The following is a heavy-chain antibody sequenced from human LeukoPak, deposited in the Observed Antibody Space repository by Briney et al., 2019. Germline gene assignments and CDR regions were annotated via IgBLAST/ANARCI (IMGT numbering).Heavy chain of an antibody. Sequence: GGSLRLSCTASGFTFSLAWMSWVRQAPGKGLEWVANIKQDGSEKYYVDSVKGRFTISRDNAKNSLYLQMNSLRAEDTAVYYCARGFLDSSGWYRSGLIDIWGQGTMVTVSS. J-gene: IGHJ3*02. CDR1: GFTFSLAW. D-gene: IGHD6-19*01. CDR2: IKQDGSEK. CDR3: ARGFLDSSGWYRSGLIDI. V-gene: IGHV3-7*03.